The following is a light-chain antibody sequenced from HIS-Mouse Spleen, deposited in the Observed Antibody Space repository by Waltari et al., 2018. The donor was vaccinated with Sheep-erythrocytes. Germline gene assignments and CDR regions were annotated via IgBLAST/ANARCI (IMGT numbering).Light chain of an antibody. CDR2: DVS. V-gene: IGLV2-11*01. J-gene: IGLJ1*01. CDR1: SSYVGGYNY. Sequence: QSALTQPRSVSGSPGQSVTISCTGTSSYVGGYNYVSWYQQHSGKAPKLMIYDVSKRPPRVPDRFSGSKAGNTASLTISGLQAEDEADYYCCSYAGSYNHVFATGTKVTVL. CDR3: CSYAGSYNHV.